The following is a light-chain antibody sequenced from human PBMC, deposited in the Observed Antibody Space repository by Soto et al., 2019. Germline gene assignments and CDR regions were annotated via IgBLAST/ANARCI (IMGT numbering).Light chain of an antibody. J-gene: IGKJ1*01. Sequence: EIVLTQSPGTLSLSPGERATLSCRASQSVSSSYLAWYQQKAGQPPKLLIYWASSRESGVSDRFSGSGSETDFTLTISSLQPEDVAVYYCQQYYGTPPTFGQGTKVEIK. CDR2: WAS. CDR1: QSVSSSY. V-gene: IGKV3-20*01. CDR3: QQYYGTPPT.